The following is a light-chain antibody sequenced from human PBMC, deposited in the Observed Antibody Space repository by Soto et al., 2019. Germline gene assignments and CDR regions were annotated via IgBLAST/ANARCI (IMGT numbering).Light chain of an antibody. CDR1: KLGDKY. CDR2: QDK. CDR3: SSYAGDNNFV. V-gene: IGLV3-1*01. Sequence: SYELTQPPSVSVSPGQTASITCSGDKLGDKYTCWYQQKPGQSPVLVIYQDKKRPSGIPERFSGSKSGNTASLTVSGLQADDEADYYCSSYAGDNNFVFGPGTKLTVL. J-gene: IGLJ1*01.